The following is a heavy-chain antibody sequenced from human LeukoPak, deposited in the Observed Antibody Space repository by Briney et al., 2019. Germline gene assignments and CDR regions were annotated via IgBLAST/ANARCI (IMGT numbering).Heavy chain of an antibody. Sequence: GGSLRLSCAASGFTLSNYWMHWVRQLPVPGKGLEWVSSISSSSSYIYYADSVKGRFTISRDNSKNTLYLQMNSLRAEDTAVYYCAKRRSYYDSSGYYGTADYWSQGTLVTVSS. CDR3: AKRRSYYDSSGYYGTADY. D-gene: IGHD3-22*01. CDR2: ISSSSSYI. J-gene: IGHJ4*02. V-gene: IGHV3-21*04. CDR1: GFTLSNYW.